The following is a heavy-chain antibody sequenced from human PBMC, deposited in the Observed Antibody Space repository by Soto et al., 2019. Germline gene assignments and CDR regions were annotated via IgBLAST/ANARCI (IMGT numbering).Heavy chain of an antibody. Sequence: VGSLRLSCAASGFTFSSYAMSWVRQAPGKGLEWVSAISGSGGSTYYADSVKGRFTISRDNSKNTLYLQMNSLRAEDTAVYYCAKGSFRVVVITPFDYWGQGTLVTVSS. D-gene: IGHD3-22*01. CDR1: GFTFSSYA. J-gene: IGHJ4*02. CDR3: AKGSFRVVVITPFDY. CDR2: ISGSGGST. V-gene: IGHV3-23*01.